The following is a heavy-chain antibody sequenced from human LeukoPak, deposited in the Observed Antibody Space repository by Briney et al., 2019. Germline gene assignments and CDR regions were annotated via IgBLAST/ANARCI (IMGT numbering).Heavy chain of an antibody. CDR3: ARTGGYMVRGVQNWFDP. D-gene: IGHD3-10*01. CDR1: GDSISSNHYY. V-gene: IGHV4-39*01. Sequence: PSETLSLTCTVSGDSISSNHYYWGWVRQPPGKGREWLGSGTTYYNPSLKSRVTISVDTSKNQFSLKLSSVTAADTAVYYCARTGGYMVRGVQNWFDPWGQGTLVTVSS. CDR2: GTT. J-gene: IGHJ5*02.